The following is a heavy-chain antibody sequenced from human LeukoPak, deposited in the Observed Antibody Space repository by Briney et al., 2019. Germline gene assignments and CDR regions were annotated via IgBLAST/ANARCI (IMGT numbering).Heavy chain of an antibody. CDR3: AREVTYLATYPPQQYFRH. J-gene: IGHJ1*01. CDR1: GYTFTGYY. CDR2: INAGNGNT. V-gene: IGHV1/OR15-3*02. Sequence: GASVKVSCKASGYTFTGYYMHWVRQAPGQRLEWMGWINAGNGNTKYSQKFQGRVTITRDTSASTAYMELSSLRSEDTAVYYCAREVTYLATYPPQQYFRHWGQGTLVTVSS. D-gene: IGHD2-2*01.